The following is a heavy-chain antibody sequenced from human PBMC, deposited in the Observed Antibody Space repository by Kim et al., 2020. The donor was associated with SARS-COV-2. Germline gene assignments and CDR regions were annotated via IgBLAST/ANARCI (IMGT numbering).Heavy chain of an antibody. D-gene: IGHD4-17*01. CDR3: ATSTYGGNPTDYYYIDV. CDR1: GYTLTELS. CDR2: FDPEDGET. Sequence: ASVKVSCKVSGYTLTELSMHWVRQAPGKGLEWMGGFDPEDGETIYAQKFQGRVTMTEDTSTDTAYMELSSLRSEDTAVYYCATSTYGGNPTDYYYIDVWGKGTTVTVSS. V-gene: IGHV1-24*01. J-gene: IGHJ6*03.